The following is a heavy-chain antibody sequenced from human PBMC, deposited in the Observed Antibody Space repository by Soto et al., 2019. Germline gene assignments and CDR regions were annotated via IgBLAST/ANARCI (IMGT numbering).Heavy chain of an antibody. CDR3: AHTYSSSPDDGFDV. CDR1: GFSLNPRGVG. CDR2: IYWDDDK. V-gene: IGHV2-5*02. D-gene: IGHD6-6*01. J-gene: IGHJ3*01. Sequence: QITLKESGHTLVKPTQMLTLTCTFSGFSLNPRGVGVGWIRHPPGGALEWLALIYWDDDKRYSPSLSSRLTITKDNSKNQVVLTMTTMEPLDTGTYYCAHTYSSSPDDGFDVWGQGTRVTVSS.